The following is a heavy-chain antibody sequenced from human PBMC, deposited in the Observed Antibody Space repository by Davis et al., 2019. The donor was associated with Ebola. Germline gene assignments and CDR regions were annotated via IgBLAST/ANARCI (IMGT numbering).Heavy chain of an antibody. CDR1: GGAFSIYA. Sequence: AASVKVSCKASGGAFSIYAISWVRQAPGQGLEWMGGIIPIFGTANYAQKFQGRVTITADESTSTAYMELSSLRSEDTAVYYCAREVWYSSSALDYWGQGTLVTVSS. D-gene: IGHD6-6*01. CDR2: IIPIFGTA. CDR3: AREVWYSSSALDY. V-gene: IGHV1-69*13. J-gene: IGHJ4*02.